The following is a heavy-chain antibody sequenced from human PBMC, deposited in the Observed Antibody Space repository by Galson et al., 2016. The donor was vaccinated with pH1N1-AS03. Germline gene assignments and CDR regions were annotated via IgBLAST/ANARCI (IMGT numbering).Heavy chain of an antibody. J-gene: IGHJ4*02. CDR2: ISAYSGNT. D-gene: IGHD2-21*01. CDR3: ARDLRGDFGNSFVAGVQFGRY. CDR1: GYTFTNFG. Sequence: QSGAEVKKPGASVKVSCKASGYTFTNFGINWVRQAPGQSLEWLGWISAYSGNTDYAQSLQGRVSMTTDPSTSTAYMELTSLTSDDTAIYYCARDLRGDFGNSFVAGVQFGRYWGQGTLVTVSS. V-gene: IGHV1-18*01.